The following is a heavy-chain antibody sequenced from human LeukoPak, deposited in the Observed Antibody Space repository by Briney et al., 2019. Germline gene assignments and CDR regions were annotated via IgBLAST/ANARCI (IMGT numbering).Heavy chain of an antibody. J-gene: IGHJ3*02. CDR2: ISTDGDNT. D-gene: IGHD2-21*02. Sequence: GGSLRLSCAASGFTFSHYAMHWVRQAPGKGLDFVLSISTDGDNTDYASSVKGRFTVSRDNSKNTLYLQMGSLSADDMAMYYCARDLALGDDAFDIWGQGTMVTVFS. CDR3: ARDLALGDDAFDI. CDR1: GFTFSHYA. V-gene: IGHV3-64*01.